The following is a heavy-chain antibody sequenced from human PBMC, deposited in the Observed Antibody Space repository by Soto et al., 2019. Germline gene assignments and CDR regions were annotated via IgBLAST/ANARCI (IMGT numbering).Heavy chain of an antibody. D-gene: IGHD6-13*01. J-gene: IGHJ6*02. CDR2: FDPEDGET. CDR3: ATPTIAAAPIGSYYGMDV. CDR1: GYTLTELS. V-gene: IGHV1-24*01. Sequence: ASVKVSCKVSGYTLTELSMHWVRQAPGKGLEWMGGFDPEDGETIYAQKFQGRVTMTEDTSTDTAYMELSSLRSEDTAVYYCATPTIAAAPIGSYYGMDVWGQGTMVTVSS.